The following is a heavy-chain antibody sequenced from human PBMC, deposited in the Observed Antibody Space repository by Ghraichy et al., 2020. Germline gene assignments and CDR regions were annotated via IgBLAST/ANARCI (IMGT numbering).Heavy chain of an antibody. CDR1: GVSVSSGSYY. D-gene: IGHD3-3*01. CDR2: IYYSGST. Sequence: SETLSLTCTVSGVSVSSGSYYWIWVRQPPGQGLEWIGYIYYSGSTNYNPSLSGRVTISVATSKNQFSLKLSSVTAADTAFYYCARERPRFLGGFDPWGQGSLVTVSS. CDR3: ARERPRFLGGFDP. J-gene: IGHJ5*02. V-gene: IGHV4-61*01.